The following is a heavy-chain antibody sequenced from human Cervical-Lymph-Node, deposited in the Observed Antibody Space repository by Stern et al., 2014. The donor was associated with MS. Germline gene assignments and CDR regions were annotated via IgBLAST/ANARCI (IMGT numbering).Heavy chain of an antibody. J-gene: IGHJ3*02. CDR1: GFTFTSSA. V-gene: IGHV1-58*01. CDR2: IVGVSGTT. Sequence: KLLESGPEVKKPGTSVKVSCKASGFTFTSSAVQWVRQARGQRLEWIGWIVGVSGTTNYAQKFQERVTITRDMSTSTAYMELSSLRSEDTAVYYCAAEPMYYSDSVGAFDIWGQGTMVTVSS. CDR3: AAEPMYYSDSVGAFDI. D-gene: IGHD3-22*01.